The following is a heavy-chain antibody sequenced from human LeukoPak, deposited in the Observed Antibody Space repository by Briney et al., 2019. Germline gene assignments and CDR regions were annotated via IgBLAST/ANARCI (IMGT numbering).Heavy chain of an antibody. V-gene: IGHV4-39*01. CDR1: GGSISSSSYY. CDR2: IYYSGST. D-gene: IGHD4-11*01. Sequence: SETLSLTCTVSGGSISSSSYYWGWIRQPPGKGLEWIGSIYYSGSTYYNPSLKSRVTIPVDTSKNQFSLKLSSVTAADTAVYCCARQSWDDSPNTVTFDYWGQGTLVTVSS. J-gene: IGHJ4*02. CDR3: ARQSWDDSPNTVTFDY.